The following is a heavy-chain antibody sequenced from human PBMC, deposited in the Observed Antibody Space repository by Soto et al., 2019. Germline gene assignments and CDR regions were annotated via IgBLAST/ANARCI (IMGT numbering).Heavy chain of an antibody. V-gene: IGHV1-18*01. D-gene: IGHD3-10*01. CDR1: GYTFTSYG. J-gene: IGHJ4*02. CDR3: ASGWFGEFVYYFDY. CDR2: ISAYNGNT. Sequence: ASVKVSCKASGYTFTSYGISWVRQAPGQGLEWMGWISAYNGNTNYAQKLQGRVTMTTDTSTSTAYMELRSLRSDDTAVYYCASGWFGEFVYYFDYWGQGTLLTVSS.